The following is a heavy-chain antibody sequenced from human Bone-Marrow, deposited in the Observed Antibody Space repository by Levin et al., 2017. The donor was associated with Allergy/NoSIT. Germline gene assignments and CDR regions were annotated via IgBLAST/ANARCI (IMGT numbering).Heavy chain of an antibody. V-gene: IGHV3-23*01. J-gene: IGHJ6*02. Sequence: LSLTCAASGFTFSRYAISWVRQAPGKGLEWVSTITDRGDRAYYADSVKGRFTISRDNSKDTLNLQMNSLRADDTALYYCATFEYSSSDRSFSGLDVWGQGTTVTVSS. CDR2: ITDRGDRA. CDR3: ATFEYSSSDRSFSGLDV. D-gene: IGHD6-6*01. CDR1: GFTFSRYA.